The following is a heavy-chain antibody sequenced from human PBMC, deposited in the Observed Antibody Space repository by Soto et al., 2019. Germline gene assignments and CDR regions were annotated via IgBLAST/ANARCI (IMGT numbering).Heavy chain of an antibody. CDR2: ISAYNGNT. CDR1: GYTFTSYG. CDR3: ARGHSSGYSGHYYYYYYMDV. D-gene: IGHD5-12*01. Sequence: ASVKVSCKASGYTFTSYGISWVRQAPGQGLEWMGWISAYNGNTNYAQKLQGRVTMTTDTSTRTAYMELRSLRSDDTAVYYCARGHSSGYSGHYYYYYYMDVWGKGTTVTVSS. J-gene: IGHJ6*03. V-gene: IGHV1-18*01.